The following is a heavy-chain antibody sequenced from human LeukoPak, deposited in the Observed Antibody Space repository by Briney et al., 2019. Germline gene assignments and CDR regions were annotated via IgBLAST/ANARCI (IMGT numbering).Heavy chain of an antibody. CDR2: IYTSGST. J-gene: IGHJ4*02. CDR1: GGSISSGGYY. V-gene: IGHV4-61*02. D-gene: IGHD5-24*01. Sequence: SETLSLTCTVSGGSISSGGYYWSWIRQPAGKGLEWIGRIYTSGSTNYNPSLKSRVTMSVDTSKNQFSLKLSSVTAADTAVYYCARSVRDGYNYVYWGQGTLVTVSS. CDR3: ARSVRDGYNYVY.